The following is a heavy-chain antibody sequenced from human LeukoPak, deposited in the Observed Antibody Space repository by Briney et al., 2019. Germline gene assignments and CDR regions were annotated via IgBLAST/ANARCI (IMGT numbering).Heavy chain of an antibody. CDR3: AGYSDYDGNPFYYYYYMDV. D-gene: IGHD5-12*01. CDR1: GGTFSSYA. Sequence: SVKVSCKASGGTFSSYAISWVRQAPGQGLEWMGGIIPIFGTANYAQKFQGRVTITTDESTSTAYMELSSLRSEDTAVYYCAGYSDYDGNPFYYYYYMDVWGKGTTVTVSS. CDR2: IIPIFGTA. V-gene: IGHV1-69*05. J-gene: IGHJ6*03.